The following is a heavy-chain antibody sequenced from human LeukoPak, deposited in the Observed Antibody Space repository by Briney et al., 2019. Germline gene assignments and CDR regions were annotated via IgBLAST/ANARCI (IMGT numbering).Heavy chain of an antibody. CDR3: ARLSDSSGYPFDP. D-gene: IGHD3-22*01. J-gene: IGHJ5*02. V-gene: IGHV5-51*01. CDR1: GYKFPSYW. CDR2: IYPSDSDT. Sequence: GESLKISCKASGYKFPSYWIGWVRQLPGKGLEWVGIIYPSDSDTRYSPSFQGQVTISADKSITTTYLQWSSLKASDTAMYYCARLSDSSGYPFDPWGQGTLVTVSS.